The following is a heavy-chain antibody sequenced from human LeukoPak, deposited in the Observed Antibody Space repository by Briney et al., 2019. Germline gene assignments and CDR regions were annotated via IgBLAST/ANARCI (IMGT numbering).Heavy chain of an antibody. CDR3: ARDQGSGLYNWFDP. Sequence: GESLRLSCAASGFTFSSYSMNWVRQAPGKGLEWVSYISSSSSTIYYADSVKGRFTISRDNAKNSLYLQMNSLRDEDTAVYYCARDQGSGLYNWFDPWGQGTLVTVSS. CDR1: GFTFSSYS. V-gene: IGHV3-48*02. CDR2: ISSSSSTI. J-gene: IGHJ5*02. D-gene: IGHD3-10*01.